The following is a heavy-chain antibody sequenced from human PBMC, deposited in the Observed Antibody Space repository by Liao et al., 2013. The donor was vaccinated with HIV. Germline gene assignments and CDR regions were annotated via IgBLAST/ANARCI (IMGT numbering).Heavy chain of an antibody. J-gene: IGHJ5*02. CDR1: GGSINSNY. CDR3: ARGFWGSGTLTS. CDR2: IYFSGNT. V-gene: IGHV4-4*07. Sequence: QVQLQESGPGLVKPSETLSLTCTVSGGSINSNYWSWIRRPAGKGLEWIGRIYFSGNTDYSPSLKSRVTISLDTSKSQFFLNLNSVTAADTAVYYCARGFWGSGTLTSWGQG. D-gene: IGHD3-10*01.